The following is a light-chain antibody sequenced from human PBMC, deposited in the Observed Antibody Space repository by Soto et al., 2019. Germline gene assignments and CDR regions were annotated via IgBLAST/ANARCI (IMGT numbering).Light chain of an antibody. J-gene: IGLJ2*01. V-gene: IGLV2-14*01. CDR3: SSYTSSSTVV. CDR2: DVS. Sequence: SALTQPASVSGSPGQSITISCTGTSSDVGAYNYVSWYQQHPGKAPKLMIYDVSNRPSGVSNRFSGSKSGNTASLTISGLQAEDEADYYCSSYTSSSTVVFGGGTKVTVL. CDR1: SSDVGAYNY.